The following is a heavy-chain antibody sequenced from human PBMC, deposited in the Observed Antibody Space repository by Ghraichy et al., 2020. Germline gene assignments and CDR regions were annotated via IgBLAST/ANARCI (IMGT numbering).Heavy chain of an antibody. CDR3: AHRLEQLVRRAYFDY. J-gene: IGHJ4*02. V-gene: IGHV2-5*02. Sequence: SGPTLVKPTQTLTLTCTFSGFSLSTSGVGVGWIRQPPGKALEWLALIYWDDDKRYSPSLKSRLTITKDTSKNQVVLTMTNMDPVDTATYYCAHRLEQLVRRAYFDYWGQGTLVTVSS. CDR1: GFSLSTSGVG. D-gene: IGHD6-6*01. CDR2: IYWDDDK.